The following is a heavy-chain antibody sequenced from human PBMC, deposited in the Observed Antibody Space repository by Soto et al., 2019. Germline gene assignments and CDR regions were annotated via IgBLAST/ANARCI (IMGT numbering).Heavy chain of an antibody. CDR1: GYTFTSYA. CDR2: INAGNGNT. V-gene: IGHV1-3*01. J-gene: IGHJ3*02. Sequence: ASVKVSCKASGYTFTSYAMHWVRQAPGQRLEWMGWINAGNGNTKYSQKFQGRVTITRDTSASTAYMELSSLRSEDTAVYYCASSWIISGSCYGSWCAFDIWGQGTMVTVSS. D-gene: IGHD2-15*01. CDR3: ASSWIISGSCYGSWCAFDI.